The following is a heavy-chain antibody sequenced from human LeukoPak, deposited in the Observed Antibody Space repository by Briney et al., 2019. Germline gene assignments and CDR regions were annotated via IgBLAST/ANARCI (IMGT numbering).Heavy chain of an antibody. Sequence: PSETLSLTCTVSGDSISGYYWSWIRQPPGKGLEWIGFIYYTGNTNYNPSLKSRVTISVDTSKNQFSLKLSSVTAADTAVYYCARLRFWVDYWGQGTLVTVSS. CDR2: IYYTGNT. J-gene: IGHJ4*02. CDR3: ARLRFWVDY. V-gene: IGHV4-59*08. CDR1: GDSISGYY. D-gene: IGHD3-3*01.